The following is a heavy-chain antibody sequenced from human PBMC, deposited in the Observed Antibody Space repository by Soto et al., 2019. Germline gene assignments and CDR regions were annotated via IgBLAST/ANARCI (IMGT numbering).Heavy chain of an antibody. CDR2: ISSNGGNT. V-gene: IGHV3-23*01. CDR1: GFTFSSYA. Sequence: GGSLRLSCAASGFTFSSYAMSWVRQAPGKGLEWVSVISSNGGNTYYADSVKGRFTISRDNAKNSLYLQMNSLRAEDTAVYYCARVISVSSSWPYYFDYWGQGTLVTVSS. D-gene: IGHD6-13*01. CDR3: ARVISVSSSWPYYFDY. J-gene: IGHJ4*02.